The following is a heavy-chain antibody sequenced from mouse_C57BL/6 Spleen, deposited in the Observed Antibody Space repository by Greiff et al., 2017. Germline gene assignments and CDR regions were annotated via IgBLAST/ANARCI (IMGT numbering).Heavy chain of an antibody. Sequence: VQLQESGAELVRPGASVTLSCKASGYTFTDYEMHWVKQTPVHGLEWIGAIEPETGGTAYNQKFKGKAILTADNSSSTAYMELRSLTSEDSAVYYCTRSAYYGNTGYFDVWGTGTTVTVSS. J-gene: IGHJ1*03. CDR1: GYTFTDYE. D-gene: IGHD2-10*01. CDR3: TRSAYYGNTGYFDV. CDR2: IEPETGGT. V-gene: IGHV1-15*01.